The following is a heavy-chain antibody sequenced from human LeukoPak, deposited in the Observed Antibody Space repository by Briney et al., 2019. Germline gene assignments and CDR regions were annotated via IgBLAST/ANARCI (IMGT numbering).Heavy chain of an antibody. CDR1: GGSFSGYY. V-gene: IGHV4-34*01. Sequence: TSETLSLTCAVYGGSFSGYYWSWIRQPPGKGLEWIGEINHSGSTNYNPSLKSRVTISVDTSKNQFSLKLSSVTAADTAVYYCARDREYFDWLTTPFDYWGQGTLVTVSS. CDR2: INHSGST. J-gene: IGHJ4*02. CDR3: ARDREYFDWLTTPFDY. D-gene: IGHD3-9*01.